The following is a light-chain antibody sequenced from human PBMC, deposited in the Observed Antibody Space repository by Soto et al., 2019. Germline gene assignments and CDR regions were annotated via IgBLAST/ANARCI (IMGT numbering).Light chain of an antibody. J-gene: IGLJ1*01. V-gene: IGLV2-14*01. CDR3: SSYTTSATYV. Sequence: QSALTQPASVSGSPGQSITISCTGTSSDVGGYNYVSWYQHHPGEAPKLLIFEATKRPSGVSNGFSGSKSGNTASLTISGLQAEDEADYFCSSYTTSATYVFGSGTKVTVL. CDR2: EAT. CDR1: SSDVGGYNY.